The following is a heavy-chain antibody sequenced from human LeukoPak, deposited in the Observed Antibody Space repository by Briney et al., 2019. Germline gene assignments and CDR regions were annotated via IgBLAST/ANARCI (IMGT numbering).Heavy chain of an antibody. J-gene: IGHJ4*02. CDR3: ARDLWSAY. Sequence: GGSLRLSCAASGFTFSSYSMNWVRQAPGKGLEWVSSISSSSSYIYHADSVKGRFTISRDNAKNSLYLQMNSLRAEDTAVYYCARDLWSAYWGQGTLVTVSS. CDR2: ISSSSSYI. D-gene: IGHD2-8*02. V-gene: IGHV3-21*01. CDR1: GFTFSSYS.